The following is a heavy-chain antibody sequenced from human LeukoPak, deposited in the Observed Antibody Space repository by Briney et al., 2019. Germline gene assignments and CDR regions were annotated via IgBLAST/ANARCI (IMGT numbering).Heavy chain of an antibody. CDR1: GGSFTTYY. Sequence: SETLSLTCAVYGGSFTTYYWSWIRQPPGKGLEWIGEINHNEFTNYNPSLKNRVTITIDTSKKQFSLRLTSVTVADTAVYYCARGRSMVIYYMDVWGKGTTVTVSS. J-gene: IGHJ6*03. CDR2: INHNEFT. V-gene: IGHV4-34*01. D-gene: IGHD5-18*01. CDR3: ARGRSMVIYYMDV.